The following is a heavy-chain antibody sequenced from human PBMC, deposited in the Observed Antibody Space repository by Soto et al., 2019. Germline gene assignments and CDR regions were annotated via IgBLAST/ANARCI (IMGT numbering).Heavy chain of an antibody. Sequence: QVQLQESGPGLVKPSETLSLTCTVSGGSISSYYWSWIRQPPGKGLEWIGYIYYSGKTYYNPSLKRRVTISVDPSKNQFSLKLTSVTAADTAVYYCASVGNWNDGLGSWGQGALVTISS. D-gene: IGHD1-1*01. CDR2: IYYSGKT. CDR1: GGSISSYY. V-gene: IGHV4-59*01. CDR3: ASVGNWNDGLGS. J-gene: IGHJ5*02.